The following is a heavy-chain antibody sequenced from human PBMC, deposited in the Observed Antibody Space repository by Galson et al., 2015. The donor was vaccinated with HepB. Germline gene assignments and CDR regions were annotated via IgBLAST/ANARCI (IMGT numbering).Heavy chain of an antibody. J-gene: IGHJ4*02. Sequence: SLRLSCAASGFTFSDYYMSWIRQAPGKGLEWVSYISSSSSYTNYADSVKGRFTISRDNAKNSLYLQMNSLRAEDTAVYYCARAASSSWDVDYWGQGTLVTVSS. CDR1: GFTFSDYY. CDR2: ISSSSSYT. V-gene: IGHV3-11*06. D-gene: IGHD6-13*01. CDR3: ARAASSSWDVDY.